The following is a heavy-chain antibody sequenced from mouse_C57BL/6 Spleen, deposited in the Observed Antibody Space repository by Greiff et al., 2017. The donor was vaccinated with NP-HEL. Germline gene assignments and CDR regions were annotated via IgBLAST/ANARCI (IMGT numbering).Heavy chain of an antibody. Sequence: EVKLVESGGGLVKPGGSLKLSCAASGFTFSDYGMHWVRQAPEKGLEWVAYISSGSSTIYYADTVKGRFTNSRDNAKNTPFLQMTSLRSEDTAMYSCARPNDYGYCAMDYWGQGTSVTVSS. CDR2: ISSGSSTI. J-gene: IGHJ4*01. CDR3: ARPNDYGYCAMDY. V-gene: IGHV5-17*01. CDR1: GFTFSDYG. D-gene: IGHD2-4*01.